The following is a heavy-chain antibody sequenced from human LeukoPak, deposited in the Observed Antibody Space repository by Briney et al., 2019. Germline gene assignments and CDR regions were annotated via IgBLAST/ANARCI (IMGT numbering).Heavy chain of an antibody. CDR1: GYTFTGYY. Sequence: RASVKVSCKASGYTFTGYYMHWVRQAPGQGLEWMGWINPNSGGTNYAQRFQGRVTMTRDTSISTAYMELSRLRSDDTAVYYCARDQSTSGPGGSDYWGQGTLVTVSS. D-gene: IGHD3-10*01. CDR2: INPNSGGT. CDR3: ARDQSTSGPGGSDY. V-gene: IGHV1-2*02. J-gene: IGHJ4*02.